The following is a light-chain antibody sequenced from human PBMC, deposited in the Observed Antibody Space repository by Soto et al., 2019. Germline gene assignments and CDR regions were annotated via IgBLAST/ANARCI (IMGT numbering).Light chain of an antibody. J-gene: IGKJ2*01. CDR2: GAS. V-gene: IGKV3-20*01. Sequence: IVLTQSPGTLSLSPGERATLSCRASQSISSGYLAWYQQKPGQAPRLLMYGASYRATDIPDRFSGSGSGTDFTLTISRLEHEDFAVYYCHCQKYDDSPVYTFGQGTKLEIK. CDR3: HCQKYDDSPVYT. CDR1: QSISSGY.